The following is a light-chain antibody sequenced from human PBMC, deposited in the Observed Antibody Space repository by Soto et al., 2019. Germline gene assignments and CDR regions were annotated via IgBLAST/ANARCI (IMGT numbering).Light chain of an antibody. CDR1: QSISSW. CDR2: KAS. J-gene: IGKJ1*01. Sequence: DIPMTQSPSTLSASVGDRVTITCRASQSISSWLAWYQQKPGKAPKLLIYKASSLESGVPSRFSGSGSGTEFTLTISSLQRDDFATYYCQQYNSYSWTFGQGTKVEIK. CDR3: QQYNSYSWT. V-gene: IGKV1-5*03.